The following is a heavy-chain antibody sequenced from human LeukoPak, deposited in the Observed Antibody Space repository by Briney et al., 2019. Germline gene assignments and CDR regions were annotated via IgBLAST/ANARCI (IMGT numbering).Heavy chain of an antibody. D-gene: IGHD3-16*01. V-gene: IGHV1-3*04. CDR2: ITTGDGNT. CDR1: GYTFTSYA. Sequence: ASVKVSCKASGYTFTSYAMHWVRQAPGQGLEWLGWITTGDGNTKYSQNFQGRVTITRGTSASTAYMELSSLRSEDTAVYYCVRQGGDPWGQGTLVTVSS. CDR3: VRQGGDP. J-gene: IGHJ5*02.